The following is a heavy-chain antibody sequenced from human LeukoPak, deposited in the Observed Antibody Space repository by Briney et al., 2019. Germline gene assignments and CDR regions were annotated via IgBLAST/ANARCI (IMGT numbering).Heavy chain of an antibody. CDR1: GYTFTGYY. CDR3: APHIAAAGTSDAFDV. V-gene: IGHV1-24*01. J-gene: IGHJ3*01. Sequence: ASVKVSCKASGYTFTGYYMHWVRQAPGKGLEWMGGFDPEDGETIYAQKFQGRVTMTEDTSTDTAYMELSSLRSEDTAVYYCAPHIAAAGTSDAFDVWGQGTMVTVSS. D-gene: IGHD6-13*01. CDR2: FDPEDGET.